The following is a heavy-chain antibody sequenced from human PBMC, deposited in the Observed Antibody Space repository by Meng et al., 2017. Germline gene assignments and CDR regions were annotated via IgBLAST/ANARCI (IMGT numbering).Heavy chain of an antibody. CDR1: GGSGSSGSYY. Sequence: QEPGPGLVRPSETLLLTCTGSGGSGSSGSYYWSWIRQPPGKGLEWIGYIYYSGSTNYNPSLKSRVTISVDTSKNQFSLKLSSVTAADTAVYYCARGLTYYYDSSGYYFDYWGQGTLVTVSS. CDR2: IYYSGST. D-gene: IGHD3-22*01. CDR3: ARGLTYYYDSSGYYFDY. V-gene: IGHV4-61*01. J-gene: IGHJ4*02.